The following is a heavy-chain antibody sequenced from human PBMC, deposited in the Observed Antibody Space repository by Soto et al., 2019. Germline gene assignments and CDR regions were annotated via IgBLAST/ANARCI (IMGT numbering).Heavy chain of an antibody. D-gene: IGHD4-4*01. Sequence: EVQLVESGGGLVQPGRSLRLSCAASGFTFDDYAMHWVRQAPGKGLEWVSGISWNSGSIGDADSVKGRFTISRDNAKNSLYLQMNSLRAEDTALYYCAKAGTTSYYYYYYMDVWGKGTTVTVSS. CDR1: GFTFDDYA. CDR3: AKAGTTSYYYYYYMDV. V-gene: IGHV3-9*01. J-gene: IGHJ6*03. CDR2: ISWNSGSI.